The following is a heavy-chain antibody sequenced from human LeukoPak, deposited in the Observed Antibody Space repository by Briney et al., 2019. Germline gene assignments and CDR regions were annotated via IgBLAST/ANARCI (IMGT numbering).Heavy chain of an antibody. J-gene: IGHJ4*02. D-gene: IGHD4-17*01. V-gene: IGHV3-23*01. Sequence: PGGSLRLSCAASGFTFSSYAMSWVRQAPGKGRGWVAAISGSGGSTYYADSVKGRFTISRDNSKNTLYLQMNSLRAEDTAVYYCAKAASWDYGDYSFDYWGQRTLVTVSS. CDR2: ISGSGGST. CDR3: AKAASWDYGDYSFDY. CDR1: GFTFSSYA.